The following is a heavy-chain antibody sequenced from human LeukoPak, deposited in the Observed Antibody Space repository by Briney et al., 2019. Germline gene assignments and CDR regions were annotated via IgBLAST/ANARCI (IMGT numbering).Heavy chain of an antibody. CDR1: GYTFTSYG. V-gene: IGHV1-2*02. Sequence: GASVKVSCKASGYTFTSYGISWVRQAPGQGLEWMGWINPNSGGTNYAQKFQGRVTMTRDTSISTAYMELSRLRSDDTAVYYCARAASFGREDAFDIWGQGTMVTVSS. D-gene: IGHD3-10*01. J-gene: IGHJ3*02. CDR3: ARAASFGREDAFDI. CDR2: INPNSGGT.